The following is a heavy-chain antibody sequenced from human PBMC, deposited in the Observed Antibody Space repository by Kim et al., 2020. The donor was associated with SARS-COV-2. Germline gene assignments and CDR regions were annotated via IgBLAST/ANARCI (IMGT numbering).Heavy chain of an antibody. Sequence: SVKVSCKASGGTFSSYAISWVRQAPGQGLEWMGGIIPIFGTANYAQKFQGRVTITADETTSTAYMELSSLRSEDTAVYYCVLANGSGSYYADYWGQGTLVTVSS. V-gene: IGHV1-69*13. CDR3: VLANGSGSYYADY. CDR2: IIPIFGTA. CDR1: GGTFSSYA. J-gene: IGHJ4*02. D-gene: IGHD3-10*01.